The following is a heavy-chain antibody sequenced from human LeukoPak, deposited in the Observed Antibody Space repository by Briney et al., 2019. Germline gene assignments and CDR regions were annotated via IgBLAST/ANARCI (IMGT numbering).Heavy chain of an antibody. CDR2: INSDGSST. V-gene: IGHV3-74*01. D-gene: IGHD3-22*01. J-gene: IGHJ3*02. CDR1: AFTFSSYW. CDR3: ARVRYYYDSSAYPGAFDI. Sequence: PGGSLRLSCAASAFTFSSYWMHWVRQAPGKGLVWVSRINSDGSSTSYADSVKGRFTISRDNAKNTLYLQMNSLRAEDTAVYYCARVRYYYDSSAYPGAFDIWGQGTMVTVSS.